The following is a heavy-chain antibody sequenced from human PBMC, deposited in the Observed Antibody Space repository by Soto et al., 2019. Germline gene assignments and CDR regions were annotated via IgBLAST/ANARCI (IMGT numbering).Heavy chain of an antibody. D-gene: IGHD2-15*01. V-gene: IGHV3-21*01. CDR3: ARDICSGGRGHYPLDS. Sequence: GGSLRLSCAASGFSFGSYTMNWVRQAPGKGLEWVSSISTGSSYIYSADSVKGRFTISRDNAKSSLFLQMNSLRAEDTAVYYCARDICSGGRGHYPLDSWGQGT. CDR2: ISTGSSYI. CDR1: GFSFGSYT. J-gene: IGHJ4*02.